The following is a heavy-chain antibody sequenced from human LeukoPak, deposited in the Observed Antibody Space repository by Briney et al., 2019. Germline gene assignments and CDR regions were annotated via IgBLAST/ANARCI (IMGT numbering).Heavy chain of an antibody. CDR3: ARDAEVRYYYGSVLLDY. Sequence: GGSLRLSCAASGFTFSSYSMNWVRQAPGKGLEWVSSISSSSSYIYYADSVMGRFTISRDNAKNSLYLQMNSLRAEDTAVYYCARDAEVRYYYGSVLLDYWGQGTLVTVSS. D-gene: IGHD3-10*01. CDR1: GFTFSSYS. CDR2: ISSSSSYI. J-gene: IGHJ4*02. V-gene: IGHV3-21*01.